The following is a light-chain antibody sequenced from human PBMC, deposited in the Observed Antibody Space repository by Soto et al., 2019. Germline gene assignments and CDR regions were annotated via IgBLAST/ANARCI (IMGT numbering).Light chain of an antibody. V-gene: IGLV2-14*01. CDR1: SSDVGGYNY. CDR3: SSYTSSTPYV. Sequence: QSALTQPASVSGSPGQSITISCTGTSSDVGGYNYVSWYQQHPGKAPQLMIYEVSNRPSGVSNRFSGSKSGNTASLTISGLQAESEADYYCSSYTSSTPYVFGTGTKVTVL. CDR2: EVS. J-gene: IGLJ1*01.